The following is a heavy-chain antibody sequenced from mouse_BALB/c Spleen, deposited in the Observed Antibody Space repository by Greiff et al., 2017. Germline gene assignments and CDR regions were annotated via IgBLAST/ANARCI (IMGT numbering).Heavy chain of an antibody. CDR3: AREGYDYDGAWFAY. CDR1: GFTFSSYT. CDR2: ISNGGGST. Sequence: EVHLVESGGGLVQPGGSLKLSCAASGFTFSSYTMSWVRQTPEKRLEWVAYISNGGGSTYYPDTVKGRFTISRDNAKNTLYLQMSSLKSEDTAMYYCAREGYDYDGAWFAYWGQGTLVTVSA. V-gene: IGHV5-12-2*01. D-gene: IGHD2-4*01. J-gene: IGHJ3*01.